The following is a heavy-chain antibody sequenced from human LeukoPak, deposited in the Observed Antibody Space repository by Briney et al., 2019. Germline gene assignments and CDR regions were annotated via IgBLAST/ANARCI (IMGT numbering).Heavy chain of an antibody. D-gene: IGHD3-22*01. CDR3: ARESTPTYYYDSSGYGLDY. V-gene: IGHV1-69*04. Sequence: SVKVSCKVSGYTLTELSIHWVRQAPGQGLEWMGRIIPILGIANYAQKFQGRVTITADKSTSTAYMELSTLRSEDTAVYYCARESTPTYYYDSSGYGLDYWGQGTLVTVSS. CDR2: IIPILGIA. CDR1: GYTLTELS. J-gene: IGHJ4*02.